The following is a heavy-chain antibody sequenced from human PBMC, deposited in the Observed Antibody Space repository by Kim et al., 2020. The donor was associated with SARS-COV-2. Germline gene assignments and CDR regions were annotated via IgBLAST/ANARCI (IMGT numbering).Heavy chain of an antibody. V-gene: IGHV3-33*05. CDR2: ISYDGSNK. J-gene: IGHJ1*01. CDR3: ARGSSSWYEYFQH. CDR1: GFTFSSYG. D-gene: IGHD6-13*01. Sequence: GGSLRLSCAASGFTFSSYGMHWVRQAPGKGLEWVAVISYDGSNKYYADSVKGRFTISRDNSKNTLYLQMNSLRAEDTAVYYCARGSSSWYEYFQHWGQGTLVTVSS.